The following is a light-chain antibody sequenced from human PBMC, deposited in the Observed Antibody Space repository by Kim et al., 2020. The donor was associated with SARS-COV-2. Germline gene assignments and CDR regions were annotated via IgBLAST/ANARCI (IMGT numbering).Light chain of an antibody. CDR2: SNN. Sequence: GQRVTVSCSGSRSNIGSNTVSWYQQLPGTAPKLLIYSNNKRPSGVPDRFSGSKSGTSASLAISGLQSEDEADYYCAAWDDSLNGLVFGGGTQLTVL. CDR1: RSNIGSNT. CDR3: AAWDDSLNGLV. V-gene: IGLV1-44*01. J-gene: IGLJ2*01.